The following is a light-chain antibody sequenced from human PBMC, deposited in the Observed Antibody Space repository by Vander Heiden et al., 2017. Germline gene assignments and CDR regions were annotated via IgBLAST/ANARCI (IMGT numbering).Light chain of an antibody. CDR3: QVWDSSAL. J-gene: IGLJ2*01. V-gene: IGLV3-9*01. Sequence: SYELTQPLSVSVALGQTARITCGGNNIGSKNVHWYQQKPGQATVLVIYRDIIRPSGIPERFSGSNSGNTATLTISRAQAGDEADYYCQVWDSSALFGGGTKLTVL. CDR2: RDI. CDR1: NIGSKN.